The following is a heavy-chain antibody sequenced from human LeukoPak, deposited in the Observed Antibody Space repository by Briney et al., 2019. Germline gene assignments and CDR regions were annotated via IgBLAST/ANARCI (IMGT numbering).Heavy chain of an antibody. V-gene: IGHV4-39*01. CDR2: IYYSGST. J-gene: IGHJ4*02. CDR3: ARGGRVLFGY. Sequence: SETLSLTCTVSGGSISSSSYYWGWIRQPPGKGLEWIGSIYYSGSTYYNPSPKSRVTISVDTSKNQFSLKLSSVTAADTAVYYCARGGRVLFGYWGQGTLVTVSS. D-gene: IGHD2-8*01. CDR1: GGSISSSSYY.